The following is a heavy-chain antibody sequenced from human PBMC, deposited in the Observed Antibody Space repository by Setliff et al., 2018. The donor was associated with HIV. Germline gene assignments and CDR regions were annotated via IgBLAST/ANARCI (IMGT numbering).Heavy chain of an antibody. V-gene: IGHV4-34*01. CDR3: NIYYYYYMDV. CDR2: INHSGST. Sequence: PSETLSLTCAVYGGSFSDYYWSWIRQPPGKGLEWIGEINHSGSTNYNPSLKSRVTISVDTSKNQFSLKLSSVTAADTAVYYCNIYYYYYMDVWGKGTTVTV. J-gene: IGHJ6*03. CDR1: GGSFSDYY.